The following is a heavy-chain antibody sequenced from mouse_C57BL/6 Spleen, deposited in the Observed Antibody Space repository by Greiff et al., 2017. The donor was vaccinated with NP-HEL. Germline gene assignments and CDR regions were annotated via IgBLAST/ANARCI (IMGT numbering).Heavy chain of an antibody. CDR2: ISSGSSTI. CDR1: GFTFSDYG. D-gene: IGHD1-1*01. V-gene: IGHV5-17*01. J-gene: IGHJ4*01. CDR3: ARNPYYDGSSRSYAMDY. Sequence: EVQLVESGGGLVKPGGSLKLSCAASGFTFSDYGMHWVRQAPEKGLEWVAYISSGSSTIYYADTVKGRFTISRDNAKNTLFLQMTSLRSEDTAMYYCARNPYYDGSSRSYAMDYWGQGTSVTVSS.